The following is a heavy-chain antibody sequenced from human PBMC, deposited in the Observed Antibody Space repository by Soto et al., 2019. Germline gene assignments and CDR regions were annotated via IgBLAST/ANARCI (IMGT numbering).Heavy chain of an antibody. CDR3: ARGDYGTGGYPFPYFNY. V-gene: IGHV1-2*02. CDR2: INPDSGAT. Sequence: HEHLVQSGAEVKRLGASLKVSCKASGYSFTAYYIHWVRQAPGQGLEWMGWINPDSGATNYAQNFQGRVTLTSDTSISTASMDLTSLTSDDTAVYYCARGDYGTGGYPFPYFNYWGQGTLVIVSS. J-gene: IGHJ4*02. D-gene: IGHD2-8*02. CDR1: GYSFTAYY.